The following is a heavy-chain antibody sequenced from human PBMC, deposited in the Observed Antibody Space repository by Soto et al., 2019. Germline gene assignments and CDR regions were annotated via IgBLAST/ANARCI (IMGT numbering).Heavy chain of an antibody. Sequence: SETLSLTCTVSGGSISSYYWSWIRQRPGKGLEWIGYIYYSGSTNYNPSLKSRVTISVDTSKNQFSLKLSSVTAADTAVYYCARHVGCSSTSCRDAFDIWGQGTMVTVSS. V-gene: IGHV4-59*08. CDR3: ARHVGCSSTSCRDAFDI. CDR1: GGSISSYY. CDR2: IYYSGST. D-gene: IGHD2-2*01. J-gene: IGHJ3*02.